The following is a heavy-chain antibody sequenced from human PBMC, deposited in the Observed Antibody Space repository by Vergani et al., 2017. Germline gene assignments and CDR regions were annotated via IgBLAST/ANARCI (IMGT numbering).Heavy chain of an antibody. CDR3: ARGPHPYCSSTSCYLNWFDP. D-gene: IGHD2-2*01. V-gene: IGHV6-1*01. CDR2: TYYRSKGYN. Sequence: QVQLQQSGPGLVKPSQTLSLTCAISGDSVSSNSAAWNWIRQSPSRGLEWLGRTYYRSKGYNDYAVSVKSRITINPDTSKNQFSLQLNSVTPEDTAVYYCARGPHPYCSSTSCYLNWFDPWGQGTLVTVSS. J-gene: IGHJ5*02. CDR1: GDSVSSNSAA.